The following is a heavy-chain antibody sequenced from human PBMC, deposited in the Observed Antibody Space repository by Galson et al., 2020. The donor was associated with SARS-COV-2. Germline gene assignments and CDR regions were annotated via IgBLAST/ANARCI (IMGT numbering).Heavy chain of an antibody. CDR2: IYHSGST. CDR1: GGSISSGGYS. CDR3: ARLMGGDSTWWYFDL. D-gene: IGHD2-21*01. Sequence: SETLSLTCAVSGGSISSGGYSWSWIRQPPGKGLEWIGYIYHSGSTYYNPSLKSRVTISVDRSKNQFSLKLSSVTAADTAVYYCARLMGGDSTWWYFDLWGRGTLVTVSS. V-gene: IGHV4-30-2*01. J-gene: IGHJ2*01.